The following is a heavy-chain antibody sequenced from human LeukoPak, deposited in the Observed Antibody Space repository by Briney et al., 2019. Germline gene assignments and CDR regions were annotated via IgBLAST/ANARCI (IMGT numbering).Heavy chain of an antibody. J-gene: IGHJ5*02. CDR2: INPNSGGT. Sequence: ASVKVSCKASGYTFTGYYMHWVRQAPGQGLEWMGWINPNSGGTDYAQKFQGRVTMTRDTSISTAYMELSRLRSDDTAVYYCARDGSGSTGYNWFDPWGQGTLVTVSS. CDR1: GYTFTGYY. D-gene: IGHD3-10*01. CDR3: ARDGSGSTGYNWFDP. V-gene: IGHV1-2*02.